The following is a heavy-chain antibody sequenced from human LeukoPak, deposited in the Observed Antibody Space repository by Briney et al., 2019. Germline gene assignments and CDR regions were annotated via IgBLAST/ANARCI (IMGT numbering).Heavy chain of an antibody. CDR1: GFTFSSYG. Sequence: GGSLRLSCAASGFTFSSYGMHWVRQAPGKGLEWVAVISYDGSNKYYADSVKGRFTISRDNSKNTLYLQMNSLRAEDTAVYYCAKSYSPYYYYYGMDVWGQGTTVTVSS. CDR2: ISYDGSNK. D-gene: IGHD2-15*01. CDR3: AKSYSPYYYYYGMDV. V-gene: IGHV3-30*18. J-gene: IGHJ6*02.